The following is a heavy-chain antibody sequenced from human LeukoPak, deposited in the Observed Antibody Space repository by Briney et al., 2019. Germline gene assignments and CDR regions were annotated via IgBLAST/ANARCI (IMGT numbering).Heavy chain of an antibody. CDR3: ARVTDHYFDY. J-gene: IGHJ4*02. D-gene: IGHD5-18*01. CDR2: ISSSGSTT. V-gene: IGHV3-48*04. CDR1: GFTFSSYS. Sequence: GGTLRLSCAASGFTFSSYSMNWVRQAPGKGLEWVSYISSSGSTTYYADSVKGRFTISRDNAKNSLYLQMNSLRAEDTAVYYCARVTDHYFDYWGQGTLVTVSS.